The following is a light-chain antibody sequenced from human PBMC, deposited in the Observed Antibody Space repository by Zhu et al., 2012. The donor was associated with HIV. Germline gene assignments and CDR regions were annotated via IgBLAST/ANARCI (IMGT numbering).Light chain of an antibody. CDR2: DSS. CDR1: QGISNY. Sequence: DIQMTQSPSSLSASVGDTVIITCRASQGISNYLAWYRQKPGKVPKLLIFDSSTLQSGVPSRFRGSRSGTEFTLTIDSLQPEDVAVYYCQKYNSAPRTFGQGTKVEIK. V-gene: IGKV1-27*01. CDR3: QKYNSAPRT. J-gene: IGKJ1*01.